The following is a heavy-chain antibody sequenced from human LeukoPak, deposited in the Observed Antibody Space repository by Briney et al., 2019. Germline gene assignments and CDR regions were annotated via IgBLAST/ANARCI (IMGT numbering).Heavy chain of an antibody. Sequence: SETLSLTCAVSGYSISSGSYWGWIRQSPGKGLEWVGSIFHSGNSYYNPSLKSRLTMSVDTSKNQFSLKLTSVTAADTALYYCARVTYVDDMLYQYFDYWGQGILVTVSS. CDR1: GYSISSGSY. CDR3: ARVTYVDDMLYQYFDY. CDR2: IFHSGNS. V-gene: IGHV4-38-2*01. J-gene: IGHJ4*02. D-gene: IGHD4-17*01.